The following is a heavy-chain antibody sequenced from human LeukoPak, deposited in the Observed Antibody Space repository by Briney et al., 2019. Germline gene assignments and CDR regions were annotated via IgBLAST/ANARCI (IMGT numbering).Heavy chain of an antibody. D-gene: IGHD3-22*01. CDR2: INPSGGST. J-gene: IGHJ4*02. Sequence: ASVKVSCKASGYTFTSYYMHWVRQAPGQGLEWMGIINPSGGSTSYAQKFQGRVTMTRDTSTSTVYMELSSLRSEDTAIYYCATGSHVRVYDSSAYYGHYWGQGTLVTVSS. CDR1: GYTFTSYY. V-gene: IGHV1-46*01. CDR3: ATGSHVRVYDSSAYYGHY.